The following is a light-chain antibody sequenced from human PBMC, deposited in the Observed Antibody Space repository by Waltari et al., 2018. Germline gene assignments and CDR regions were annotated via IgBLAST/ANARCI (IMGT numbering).Light chain of an antibody. CDR2: GAS. J-gene: IGKJ4*01. Sequence: EIVMTQSPATLSVSPGERATFPCRASQSVSSNLAWYQQKPGQAPRLLIYGASTRATGIPARFSGSGSGTEFTLTISSLQSEDFAVYYCQQYNNWPPLTFGGGTKVESK. V-gene: IGKV3-15*01. CDR1: QSVSSN. CDR3: QQYNNWPPLT.